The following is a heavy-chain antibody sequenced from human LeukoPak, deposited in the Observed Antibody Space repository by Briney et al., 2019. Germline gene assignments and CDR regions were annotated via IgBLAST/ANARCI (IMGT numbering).Heavy chain of an antibody. J-gene: IGHJ4*02. Sequence: KPSETLSLTCTVSGGYISTSNYYWGWIRQSPGKGLEWIGNIYCSGSTYYNPSLKSRVSLSIDTYMNQFSLKVNSLTVADTAVYYCARFFYYGASRPPFWGQGTLVDVSS. D-gene: IGHD4/OR15-4a*01. CDR2: IYCSGST. CDR3: ARFFYYGASRPPF. CDR1: GGYISTSNYY. V-gene: IGHV4-39*01.